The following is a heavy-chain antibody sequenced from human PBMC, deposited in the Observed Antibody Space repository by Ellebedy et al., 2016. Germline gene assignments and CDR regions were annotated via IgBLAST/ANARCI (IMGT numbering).Heavy chain of an antibody. CDR2: IYYSGNT. J-gene: IGHJ4*02. D-gene: IGHD6-19*01. Sequence: SETLSLTCTVSGGSISSSRYYWGWIRQPPGRGLEWIGSIYYSGNTYYSPSLKSRVTISVDTSKNQFSLKLSSVTAADTAVYYCAREHSSGWYAMGYWGQGTLVTVSS. CDR1: GGSISSSRYY. CDR3: AREHSSGWYAMGY. V-gene: IGHV4-39*01.